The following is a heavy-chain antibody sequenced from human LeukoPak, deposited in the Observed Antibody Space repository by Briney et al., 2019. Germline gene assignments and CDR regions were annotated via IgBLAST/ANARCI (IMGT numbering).Heavy chain of an antibody. CDR1: GFIFSSYG. D-gene: IGHD2-21*02. V-gene: IGHV3-23*01. CDR3: ARGFVLGAAKNYFDY. Sequence: GGSLRLSCAASGFIFSSYGMSWVRQAPGKGLEWVSGISGSGDNTYYADSVKGRFTISRDNSKNTLSLQMNSLRAEDTALYYCARGFVLGAAKNYFDYWGQGALVTVSS. CDR2: ISGSGDNT. J-gene: IGHJ4*02.